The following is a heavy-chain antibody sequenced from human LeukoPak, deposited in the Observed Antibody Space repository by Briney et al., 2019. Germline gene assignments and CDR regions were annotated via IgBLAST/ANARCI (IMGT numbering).Heavy chain of an antibody. CDR3: AREFLAAAGSFDY. V-gene: IGHV3-30-3*01. J-gene: IGHJ4*02. D-gene: IGHD6-13*01. CDR1: GFTFSSYA. Sequence: GGSLRLSCAASGFTFSSYAMHWVRQAPGKGLEWVAVISYDGSNKYYADSVKGRFTISRDNSKNTLYLQMNSLRAEDTAVYYCAREFLAAAGSFDYWGQGTLVTVSS. CDR2: ISYDGSNK.